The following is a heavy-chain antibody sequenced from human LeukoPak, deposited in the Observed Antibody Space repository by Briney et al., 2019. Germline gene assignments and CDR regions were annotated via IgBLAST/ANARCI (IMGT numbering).Heavy chain of an antibody. Sequence: GGSLRLPCTASGFTFGDYAMSWVRQAPGKGLEWVGFIRSKAYGGTTEYAASVKGRFTISRDDSKSIAYLQMNSLKTEDTAVYYCTRDREQQLYFDYWGQGTLVTVSS. CDR2: IRSKAYGGTT. CDR1: GFTFGDYA. V-gene: IGHV3-49*04. D-gene: IGHD6-13*01. CDR3: TRDREQQLYFDY. J-gene: IGHJ4*02.